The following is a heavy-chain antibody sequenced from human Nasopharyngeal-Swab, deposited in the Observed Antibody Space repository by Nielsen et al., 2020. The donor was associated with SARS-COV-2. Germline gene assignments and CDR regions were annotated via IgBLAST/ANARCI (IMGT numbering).Heavy chain of an antibody. J-gene: IGHJ4*02. D-gene: IGHD3-22*01. V-gene: IGHV1-3*01. Sequence: ASVKVSCKASGYTFTSYAMHWVRRAPGQRLEWMGWINAGNGNTKYSQKFQGRVTITRDTSASTAYMELSSLRSEDTAVYYCARNLRAHYYYDSSGYTGPADYWGQGTLVTVSS. CDR3: ARNLRAHYYYDSSGYTGPADY. CDR2: INAGNGNT. CDR1: GYTFTSYA.